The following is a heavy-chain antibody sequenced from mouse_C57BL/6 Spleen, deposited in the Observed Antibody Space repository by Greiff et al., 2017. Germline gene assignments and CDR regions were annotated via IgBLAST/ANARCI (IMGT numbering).Heavy chain of an antibody. CDR1: GYTFTDYE. CDR3: TRDSIWYFDV. V-gene: IGHV1-15*01. D-gene: IGHD2-10*02. Sequence: QVQLKQSGAELVRPGASVTLSCKASGYTFTDYELHWVKQTPVPGLEWIGAIDPETGGTAYNQKFKGKAILTADKFSSTAYMALRSLTSEDAAVYYSTRDSIWYFDVWGTGTTVTVSS. J-gene: IGHJ1*03. CDR2: IDPETGGT.